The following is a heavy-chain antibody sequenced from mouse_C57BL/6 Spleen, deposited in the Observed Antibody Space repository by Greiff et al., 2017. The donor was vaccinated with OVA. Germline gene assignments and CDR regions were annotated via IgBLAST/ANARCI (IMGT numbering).Heavy chain of an antibody. V-gene: IGHV1-82*01. Sequence: VQLQQSGPELVKPGASVKISCKASGYAFSSSWMNWVKQRPGKGLEWVGRIYPGDGDTNYNGRFKGKATLTADKSSSTAYMQLSSLTSEDSAVYFCAETAQATWGQGTTLTVSS. CDR2: IYPGDGDT. CDR1: GYAFSSSW. D-gene: IGHD3-2*02. CDR3: AETAQAT. J-gene: IGHJ2*01.